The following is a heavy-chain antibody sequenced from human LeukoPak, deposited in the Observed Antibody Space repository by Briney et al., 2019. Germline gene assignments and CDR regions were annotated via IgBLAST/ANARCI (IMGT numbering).Heavy chain of an antibody. Sequence: GRSLRLSCAVSGFTFSSYGMHWVRQAPGKGLEWVAVIWYDGSNKYYADSVKGRFTISRDNSKNTLYLQMNSLRAEDTAVYYCARDTYVLRYFDWSIYYYYYGMDVWGQGTTVTVSS. D-gene: IGHD3-9*01. J-gene: IGHJ6*02. CDR3: ARDTYVLRYFDWSIYYYYYGMDV. CDR1: GFTFSSYG. CDR2: IWYDGSNK. V-gene: IGHV3-33*01.